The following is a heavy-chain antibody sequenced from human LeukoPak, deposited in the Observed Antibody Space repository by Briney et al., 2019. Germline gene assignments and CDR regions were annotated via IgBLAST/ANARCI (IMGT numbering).Heavy chain of an antibody. D-gene: IGHD6-13*01. V-gene: IGHV4-59*01. Sequence: SETLSLTCSVSGGSIGTNYWSWIRQVPGKGLEWIGYSSYSGSSNYNPSLKSRVTISVDTSKTQFSLYLNSVAAADTAVYYCARSDTHHIHSSSWHFDYWGQGTLVTVSS. CDR1: GGSIGTNY. J-gene: IGHJ4*02. CDR2: SSYSGSS. CDR3: ARSDTHHIHSSSWHFDY.